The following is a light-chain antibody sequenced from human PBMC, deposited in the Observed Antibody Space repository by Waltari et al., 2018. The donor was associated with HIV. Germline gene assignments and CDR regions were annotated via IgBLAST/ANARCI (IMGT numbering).Light chain of an antibody. Sequence: SSEPPQPPSVPVSPGQRPRIICSGDPLRNKTGYWYQQKAGQAPVLLIYKDTKRSSGIPERFSGSSSGSTVTLTISGVQPEDEADYYCQSADTSGTYERLFGGGTRLTVL. V-gene: IGLV3-25*03. J-gene: IGLJ3*02. CDR1: PLRNKT. CDR2: KDT. CDR3: QSADTSGTYERL.